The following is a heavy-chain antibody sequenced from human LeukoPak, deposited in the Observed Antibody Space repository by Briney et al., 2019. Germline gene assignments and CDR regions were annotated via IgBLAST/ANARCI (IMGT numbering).Heavy chain of an antibody. CDR3: ARGKSRNWAVGKDY. CDR2: IYYSGST. Sequence: KSSETLSLTCTVSGGSISSSSYYWGWIRQPPGKGLEWIGSIYYSGSTNYNPSLKSRVTISVDTSKNQFSLKLSSVTAADTAVYYCARGKSRNWAVGKDYWGQGTLVTVSS. V-gene: IGHV4-39*07. D-gene: IGHD1-14*01. CDR1: GGSISSSSYY. J-gene: IGHJ4*02.